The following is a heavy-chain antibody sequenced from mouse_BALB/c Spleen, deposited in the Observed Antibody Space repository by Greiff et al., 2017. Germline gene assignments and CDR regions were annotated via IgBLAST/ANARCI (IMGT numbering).Heavy chain of an antibody. CDR1: GFTFSSYA. CDR3: ARDYGYDY. J-gene: IGHJ2*01. CDR2: ISSGGST. V-gene: IGHV5-6-5*01. Sequence: EVQVVESGGGLVKPGGSLKLSCAASGFTFSSYAMSWVRQTPEKRLEWVASISSGGSTYYPDSVKGRFTISRDNARNILYLQMSSLRSEDTAMYYCARDYGYDYWGQGTTLTVSS. D-gene: IGHD2-2*01.